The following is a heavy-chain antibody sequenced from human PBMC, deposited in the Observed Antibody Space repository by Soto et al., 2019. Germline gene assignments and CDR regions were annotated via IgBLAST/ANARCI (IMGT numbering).Heavy chain of an antibody. V-gene: IGHV1-69*02. CDR2: IIPILGIA. Sequence: QVQLVQSGAEVKKPGSSVKVSCKASGGTFSSYTISWVRQAPGQGLEWMGRIIPILGIANYAQKFQGRVTITADKSTSTAYMELSRLSPEDTAVYYCEGGIAGNYFGAYNWFDPWGQGTLVTVSS. D-gene: IGHD4-4*01. CDR1: GGTFSSYT. CDR3: EGGIAGNYFGAYNWFDP. J-gene: IGHJ5*02.